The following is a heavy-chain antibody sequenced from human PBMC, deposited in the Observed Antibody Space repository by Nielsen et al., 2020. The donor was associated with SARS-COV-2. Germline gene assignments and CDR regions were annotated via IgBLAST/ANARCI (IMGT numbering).Heavy chain of an antibody. CDR2: ISFDGRNK. V-gene: IGHV3-30*06. CDR3: AKDLEERVATIPSYLYRAMDV. J-gene: IGHJ6*02. Sequence: GGSLRLSCAGSEVTLKNYGVHWVRQAPDKGPEWLALISFDGRNKVYGDSVKGRFIISRDSSRNTVYLQLNSLRVDDTAVYFCAKDLEERVATIPSYLYRAMDVWGPGITVTVSS. D-gene: IGHD2/OR15-2a*01. CDR1: EVTLKNYG.